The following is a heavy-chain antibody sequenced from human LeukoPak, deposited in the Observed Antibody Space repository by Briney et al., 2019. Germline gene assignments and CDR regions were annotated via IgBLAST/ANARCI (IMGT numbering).Heavy chain of an antibody. CDR2: ISGSGGST. CDR3: AKYYYGSGSSDFDY. Sequence: GGSLRLSCAASGFTFSSYAMSWVRQAPGKGLEWVSAISGSGGSTYYADSVKGRFTISRDNSKNTPYLQMNSLRAEDTAVYYCAKYYYGSGSSDFDYWGQGTLVTVSS. D-gene: IGHD3-10*01. V-gene: IGHV3-23*01. J-gene: IGHJ4*02. CDR1: GFTFSSYA.